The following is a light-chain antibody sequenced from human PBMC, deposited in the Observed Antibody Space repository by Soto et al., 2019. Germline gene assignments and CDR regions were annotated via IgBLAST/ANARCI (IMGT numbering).Light chain of an antibody. Sequence: DIQMTQSPSSLSASLGERVTITCPASQSISSYLNWYQQKPGKAPKLLIYAASSLQSGVPSRFSGSGSGTDFTLTISSLQPEDFSTYYCQQSYSTPLTFGPGTKVDIK. CDR1: QSISSY. CDR3: QQSYSTPLT. J-gene: IGKJ3*01. CDR2: AAS. V-gene: IGKV1-39*01.